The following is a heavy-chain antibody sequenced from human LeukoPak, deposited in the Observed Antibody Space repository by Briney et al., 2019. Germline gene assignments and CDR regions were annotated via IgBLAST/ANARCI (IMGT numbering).Heavy chain of an antibody. V-gene: IGHV3-74*01. Sequence: GGSLTLSCAASGFTFSSYWMHWVRQAPGKGLVWVSRINSDGSSTSYADSVKGRFTISRDNAKNTLYLQMNSLRAEDTAVYYCAREAMVRGACFDYWGQGTLVTVSS. D-gene: IGHD3-10*01. CDR1: GFTFSSYW. CDR3: AREAMVRGACFDY. CDR2: INSDGSST. J-gene: IGHJ4*02.